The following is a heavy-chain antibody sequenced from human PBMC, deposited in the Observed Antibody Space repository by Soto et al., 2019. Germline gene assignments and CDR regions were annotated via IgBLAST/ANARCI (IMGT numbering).Heavy chain of an antibody. V-gene: IGHV1-8*01. J-gene: IGHJ4*02. D-gene: IGHD3-10*01. CDR2: MNPNSGNT. CDR1: GYTFTSYD. Sequence: ASVEVSCKASGYTFTSYDINCVLQATGQGLEWMGWMNPNSGNTGYAQKFQGRVNMTRNTSISTAYMELSSLRSEDTAVYYCARGARTMVRGVITTPDYWGQGTLVTVSS. CDR3: ARGARTMVRGVITTPDY.